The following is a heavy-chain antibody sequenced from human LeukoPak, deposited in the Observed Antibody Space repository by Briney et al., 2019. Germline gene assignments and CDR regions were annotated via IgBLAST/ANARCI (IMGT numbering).Heavy chain of an antibody. CDR3: TRGQGLYY. J-gene: IGHJ4*02. CDR2: IRRKVYGGTA. CDR1: GFTFSDST. D-gene: IGHD3/OR15-3a*01. Sequence: GGSLRLSCAASGFTFSDSTMSWYRQAPGKGLEWVGFIRRKVYGGTAEYAASVKGRFTISRDDSKSIAYLQMDSLKIEDSAVYYCTRGQGLYYWGQGTLVIVSS. V-gene: IGHV3-49*03.